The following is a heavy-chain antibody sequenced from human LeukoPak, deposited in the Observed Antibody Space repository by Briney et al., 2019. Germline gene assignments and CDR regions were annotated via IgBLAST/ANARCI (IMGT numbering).Heavy chain of an antibody. D-gene: IGHD3-10*01. CDR2: ISSSGSTI. CDR3: ASIGSGSGSHEGY. V-gene: IGHV3-48*03. CDR1: GFTFSSYE. Sequence: GGSLRLSCAASGFTFSSYEMNWVRQAPGKGLEWVSYISSSGSTIYYADSVKGRFTISRDNAKNSLYLQMNSLRAEDTAVYYCASIGSGSGSHEGYWGQGTLVTVSS. J-gene: IGHJ4*02.